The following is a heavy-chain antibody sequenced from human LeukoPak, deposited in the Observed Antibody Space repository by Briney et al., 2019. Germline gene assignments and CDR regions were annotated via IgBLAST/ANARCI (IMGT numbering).Heavy chain of an antibody. V-gene: IGHV3-23*01. D-gene: IGHD3-10*01. CDR1: GFTFSSYA. Sequence: PGGSLRLSCAASGFTFSSYAMSWVRQAPGKGLEWVSAISSSGGSTYYADSVKGRFAISRDNSKNTLYLQMNSLRAEDTAVYYCAKADYGSGSPSWGQGTLVTVSS. J-gene: IGHJ4*02. CDR3: AKADYGSGSPS. CDR2: ISSSGGST.